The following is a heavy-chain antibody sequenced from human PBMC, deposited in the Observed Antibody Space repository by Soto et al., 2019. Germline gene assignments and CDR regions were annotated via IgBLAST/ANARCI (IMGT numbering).Heavy chain of an antibody. CDR3: VKDGSSGWPYYYGLDV. D-gene: IGHD6-19*01. J-gene: IGHJ6*02. V-gene: IGHV3-30*18. Sequence: QVQLVESWGGVVQPGRSLRLSCAASGFTFSSYGMHWVRQAPGKGLEWVAVISYDGSNKYYADSVKGRFTISRDNSKNTLYLQMSSLRAEDTAVYYCVKDGSSGWPYYYGLDVWGQGTTVTVSS. CDR1: GFTFSSYG. CDR2: ISYDGSNK.